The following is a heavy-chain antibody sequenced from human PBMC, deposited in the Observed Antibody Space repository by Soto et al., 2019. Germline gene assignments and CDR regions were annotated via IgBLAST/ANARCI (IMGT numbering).Heavy chain of an antibody. Sequence: QVQLVQSGAEVKKPGASVKVSCKDSGYTFTRYDINWVRQATGQGLEWMGWMNRNSGNTGYAQKCQGRVTMTRNTSISTAYMELSSLRSEDTAVYYCAREAAALGNDYWGQGTLVTVSS. CDR1: GYTFTRYD. J-gene: IGHJ4*02. D-gene: IGHD2-2*01. CDR2: MNRNSGNT. CDR3: AREAAALGNDY. V-gene: IGHV1-8*01.